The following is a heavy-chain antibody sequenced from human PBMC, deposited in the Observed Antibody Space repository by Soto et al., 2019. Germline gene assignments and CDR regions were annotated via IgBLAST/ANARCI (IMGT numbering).Heavy chain of an antibody. CDR3: ARLLEQQLVGGGYYFYGMDV. V-gene: IGHV4-34*01. D-gene: IGHD6-13*01. CDR2: INHGGST. CDR1: GESFRGYD. J-gene: IGHJ6*02. Sequence: AGTRSLTEAVHGESFRGYDWSWIRPVPGKGREWIGEINHGGSTNYNPSLKSRVTISVDTSKNQFSLKLSSVTAADTAVYYCARLLEQQLVGGGYYFYGMDVLGQGTTVT.